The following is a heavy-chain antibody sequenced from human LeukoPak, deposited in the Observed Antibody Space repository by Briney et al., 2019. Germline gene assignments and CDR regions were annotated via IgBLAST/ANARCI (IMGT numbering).Heavy chain of an antibody. V-gene: IGHV4-39*07. CDR3: XXXXSYGYRYRYFDY. CDR1: GGSISSSSYY. Sequence: PSETLSLTCTVSGGSISSSSYYWDWIRQPPGKGLEWIGSIYYSGSTYYNPSLKSRVTISVDTSKNQFSLKLSSVTAADTAVYXXXXXXSYGYRYRYFDYWGQGTLVTVSS. J-gene: IGHJ4*02. D-gene: IGHD5-18*01. CDR2: IYYSGST.